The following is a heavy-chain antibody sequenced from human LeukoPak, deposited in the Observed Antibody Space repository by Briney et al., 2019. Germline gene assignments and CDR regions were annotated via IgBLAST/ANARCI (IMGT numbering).Heavy chain of an antibody. Sequence: ASVKVSCKASGYTFTNYYMHWVRQAPGQGLEWLGLITPSGGSTLYAQKFQGRVTMTRDMSTSTDYMELSSLRSEDTAVYYCARDNSVGDYAWWFDPWGQGTLVTVSS. D-gene: IGHD1-26*01. CDR3: ARDNSVGDYAWWFDP. V-gene: IGHV1-46*01. CDR1: GYTFTNYY. J-gene: IGHJ5*02. CDR2: ITPSGGST.